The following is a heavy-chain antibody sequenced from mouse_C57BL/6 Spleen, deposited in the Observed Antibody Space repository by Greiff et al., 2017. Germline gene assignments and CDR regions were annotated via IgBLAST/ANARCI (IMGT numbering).Heavy chain of an antibody. J-gene: IGHJ2*01. D-gene: IGHD1-1*02. Sequence: QVQLQQSGAELARPGASVKMSCKASGYTFTSYTMHWVKQRPGQGLEWIGYINPSSGYTKYNQKFKDKATLTADKSSSTAYMQLSSLTSEDAAVYYWARGGTVEGYFDYWGQGTTLTVSS. V-gene: IGHV1-4*01. CDR2: INPSSGYT. CDR1: GYTFTSYT. CDR3: ARGGTVEGYFDY.